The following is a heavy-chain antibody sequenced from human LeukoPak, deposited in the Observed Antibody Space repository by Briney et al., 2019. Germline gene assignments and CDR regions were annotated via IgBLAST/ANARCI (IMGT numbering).Heavy chain of an antibody. J-gene: IGHJ4*02. CDR1: GFTFSSYG. V-gene: IGHV3-33*01. D-gene: IGHD4-17*01. CDR3: AGDMGDGDYVLDY. Sequence: GGSLRLSCAASGFTFSSYGMHWVRQAPGKGLEWVAVIWYDGSNKYYADSGKGRFTISRDNSRNTLYLQMNSLRAEDTAVYYCAGDMGDGDYVLDYWGQGTLVTVSS. CDR2: IWYDGSNK.